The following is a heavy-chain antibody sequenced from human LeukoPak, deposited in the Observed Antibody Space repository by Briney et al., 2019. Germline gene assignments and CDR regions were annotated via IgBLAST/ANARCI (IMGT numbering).Heavy chain of an antibody. CDR3: ARVGYCSGGSCYGDYYFDY. Sequence: SVKVSCKASGGTFSSYAISWVRQAPGQGLEWMGGIIPIFGTANYAQKFQGRVTITADESTSTAYMELSSLRSEDTAVYYCARVGYCSGGSCYGDYYFDYWGQGTLVTVSS. CDR1: GGTFSSYA. J-gene: IGHJ4*02. V-gene: IGHV1-69*13. CDR2: IIPIFGTA. D-gene: IGHD2-15*01.